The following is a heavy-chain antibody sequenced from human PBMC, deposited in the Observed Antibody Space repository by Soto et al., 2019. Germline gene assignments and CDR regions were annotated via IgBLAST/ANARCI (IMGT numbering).Heavy chain of an antibody. D-gene: IGHD3-22*01. CDR2: IWYDGSNK. Sequence: QVQLVESGGGVVQPGRSLRLSCAASGFTFSSYGMHWVRQAPGKGLEWVAVIWYDGSNKYYADSVKGRFTISRDNSKNTLYLQMNSLRAEDTAVYYCARALPEDYYDSSGYPGYFDLWGRGTLVTVSS. J-gene: IGHJ2*01. CDR3: ARALPEDYYDSSGYPGYFDL. V-gene: IGHV3-33*01. CDR1: GFTFSSYG.